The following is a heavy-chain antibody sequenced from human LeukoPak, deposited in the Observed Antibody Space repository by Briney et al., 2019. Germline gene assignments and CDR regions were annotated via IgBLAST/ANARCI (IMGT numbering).Heavy chain of an antibody. CDR3: ASTYGDYSLSSGI. J-gene: IGHJ4*02. D-gene: IGHD4-17*01. Sequence: PSETLSLTCTVSGDSINGFYWSWIRQPPGKPLEWIGYIYYSGNTRYNPSLKSRLTISIDTSKNQFSLRLSSVTAADTAVYYCASTYGDYSLSSGIWGQGTLATVSS. CDR2: IYYSGNT. V-gene: IGHV4-59*01. CDR1: GDSINGFY.